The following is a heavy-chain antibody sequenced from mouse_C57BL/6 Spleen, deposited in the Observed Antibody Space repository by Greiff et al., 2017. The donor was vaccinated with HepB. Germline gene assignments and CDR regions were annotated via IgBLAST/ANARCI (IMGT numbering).Heavy chain of an antibody. Sequence: QVHVKQPGAELVKPGASVKMSCKASGYTFTSYWLTWVKQRPGQGLEWIGDIYPGSGSTNYNEKFKSKATLTVDTSSSTAYMQLSSLTSEDSAVYYCARLGRGYFDVWGTGTTVTVSS. CDR3: ARLGRGYFDV. J-gene: IGHJ1*03. D-gene: IGHD4-1*01. CDR2: IYPGSGST. V-gene: IGHV1-55*01. CDR1: GYTFTSYW.